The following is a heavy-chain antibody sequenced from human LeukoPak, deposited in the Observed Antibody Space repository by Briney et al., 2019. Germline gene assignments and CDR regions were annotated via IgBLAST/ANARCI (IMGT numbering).Heavy chain of an antibody. D-gene: IGHD6-13*01. V-gene: IGHV3-13*01. CDR2: IGTAGEI. CDR1: GFTFRSYD. CDR3: ARAAYSSTWYSRYFDL. J-gene: IGHJ2*01. Sequence: TGGSLRLSCAASGFTFRSYDMHWVRQATGKGLEWVSGIGTAGEIYYPGSVKGRFTISRENAKNSLYLRMNSLRAGDTAVYYCARAAYSSTWYSRYFDLWGRGTLVTVSS.